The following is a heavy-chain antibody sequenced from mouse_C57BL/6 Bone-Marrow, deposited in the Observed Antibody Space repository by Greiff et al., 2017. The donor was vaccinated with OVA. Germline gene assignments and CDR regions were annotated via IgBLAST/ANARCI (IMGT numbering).Heavy chain of an antibody. D-gene: IGHD4-1*01. Sequence: DVHLVESGGGLVQPKGSLKLSCAASGFSFNTYAMNWVRQAPGKGLEWVARIRSKSNNYATYYADSVKDRFTISRDDSESMLYLQMNNLKTEDTAMYYCVRHGRTGTDFDYWGQGTTLTVSS. J-gene: IGHJ2*01. CDR3: VRHGRTGTDFDY. V-gene: IGHV10-1*01. CDR1: GFSFNTYA. CDR2: IRSKSNNYAT.